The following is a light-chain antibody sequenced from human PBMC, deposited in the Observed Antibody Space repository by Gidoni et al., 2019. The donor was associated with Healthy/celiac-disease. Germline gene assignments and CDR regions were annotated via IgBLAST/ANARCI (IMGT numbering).Light chain of an antibody. CDR3: SSYTSSSTLV. Sequence: QSALPQPASVSGSPGQSITISCTGTSRDVGGYNYVSGYQQHPGKAPKLMIYEVSNRPSGVPDRFSGSKSGNTASLTISGLQAEDEADYYCSSYTSSSTLVFGTGTKVTVL. CDR1: SRDVGGYNY. V-gene: IGLV2-14*01. J-gene: IGLJ1*01. CDR2: EVS.